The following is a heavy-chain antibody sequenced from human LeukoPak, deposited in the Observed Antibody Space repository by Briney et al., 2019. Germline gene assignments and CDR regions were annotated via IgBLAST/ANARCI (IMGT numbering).Heavy chain of an antibody. CDR1: GYSFTSYW. D-gene: IGHD3-10*01. CDR3: ARSRDYYGSGRPNSYYYYGMDV. V-gene: IGHV5-10-1*01. CDR2: IDPSDSYT. Sequence: GESLKISCKGPGYSFTSYWISWVRQMPGKGLEWMGRIDPSDSYTNYSPSFQGHVTISADKSISTAYLQWSSLKASDTAMYYCARSRDYYGSGRPNSYYYYGMDVWGQGTTVTVSS. J-gene: IGHJ6*02.